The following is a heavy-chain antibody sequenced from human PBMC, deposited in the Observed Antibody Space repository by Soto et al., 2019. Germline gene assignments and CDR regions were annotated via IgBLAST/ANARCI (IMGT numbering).Heavy chain of an antibody. CDR2: ISAYNGNT. D-gene: IGHD6-25*01. J-gene: IGHJ6*02. Sequence: ASVKVSCKASGYTFTSYGISWGRQDPGQGLEWMGWISAYNGNTNYAQKLQGRVTMTTDTSTSTAYMELRSLRSDDTAVYYCARAESGYSYYGMDVWGQGTTVTVSS. V-gene: IGHV1-18*01. CDR3: ARAESGYSYYGMDV. CDR1: GYTFTSYG.